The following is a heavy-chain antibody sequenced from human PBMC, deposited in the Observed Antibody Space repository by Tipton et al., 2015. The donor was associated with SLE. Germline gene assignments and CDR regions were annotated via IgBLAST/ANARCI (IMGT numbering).Heavy chain of an antibody. CDR2: VYTSGRT. J-gene: IGHJ4*02. D-gene: IGHD2-15*01. CDR1: DPSFSSSTYY. CDR3: ARGSVVADDF. Sequence: TLSLTCTVSDPSFSSSTYYWSWIRQPAGKGLEWIGHVYTSGRTKYNPSLKSRVTISIDTSKNQFSLKLSSVTAADRAVYYCARGSVVADDFWGQGTLVTVSS. V-gene: IGHV4-61*09.